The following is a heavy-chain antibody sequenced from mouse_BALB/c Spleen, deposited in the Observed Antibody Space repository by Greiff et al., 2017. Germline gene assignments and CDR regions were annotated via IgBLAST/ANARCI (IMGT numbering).Heavy chain of an antibody. CDR1: GYAFSSYW. CDR3: ARGGYAVPY. Sequence: QVQLQQSGAELVRPGSSVKISCKASGYAFSSYWMNWVKQRPGQGLEWIGQIYPGDGDTNYNGKFKGKATLTVDKSSSTAYMQLSSLTSEDSAVYFCARGGYAVPYWGQGTLVTVSA. D-gene: IGHD3-1*01. CDR2: IYPGDGDT. V-gene: IGHV1-80*01. J-gene: IGHJ3*01.